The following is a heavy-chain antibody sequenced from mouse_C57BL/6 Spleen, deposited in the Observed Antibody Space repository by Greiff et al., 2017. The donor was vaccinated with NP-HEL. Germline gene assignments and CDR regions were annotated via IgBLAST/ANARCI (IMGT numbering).Heavy chain of an antibody. V-gene: IGHV1-52*01. J-gene: IGHJ1*03. D-gene: IGHD1-1*01. CDR3: ARTITTVVATTSYWYFDV. Sequence: QVQLQQPGAELVRPGSSVKLSCKASGYTFTSYWMHWVKQRPIQGLEWIGNIDPSDSATHYNHKFKDKATLTVDKSSSTAYMQLSSLTSEDSAIYYCARTITTVVATTSYWYFDVWGTGTTVTVSS. CDR2: IDPSDSAT. CDR1: GYTFTSYW.